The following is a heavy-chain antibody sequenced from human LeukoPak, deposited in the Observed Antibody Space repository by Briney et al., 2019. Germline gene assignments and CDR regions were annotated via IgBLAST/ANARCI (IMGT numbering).Heavy chain of an antibody. J-gene: IGHJ5*02. D-gene: IGHD3-10*01. CDR1: GYSFTSYW. CDR2: IYPGDSDT. V-gene: IGHV5-51*01. Sequence: RGESLKISCKGSGYSFTSYWIGWVRQMPGKGLEWMGIIYPGDSDTRYSPSFQGQVTISADKSISTAYLQWSSLKASDTAVYYRARLYGSGSYYNLQGNRFDPWGQGTLVTVSS. CDR3: ARLYGSGSYYNLQGNRFDP.